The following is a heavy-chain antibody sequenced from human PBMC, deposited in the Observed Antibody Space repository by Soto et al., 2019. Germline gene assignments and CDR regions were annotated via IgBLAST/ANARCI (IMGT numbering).Heavy chain of an antibody. Sequence: SATLSLTCTVSGGSISSYYWSWIRQPPGKGLEWIGYIYYSGSTNYNPSLKSRVTISVDTSKNQFSLKLSSVTAADTAVYYCARNVGSGYDSHFDYWGQGTLVTVSS. J-gene: IGHJ4*02. CDR1: GGSISSYY. D-gene: IGHD5-12*01. CDR3: ARNVGSGYDSHFDY. V-gene: IGHV4-59*08. CDR2: IYYSGST.